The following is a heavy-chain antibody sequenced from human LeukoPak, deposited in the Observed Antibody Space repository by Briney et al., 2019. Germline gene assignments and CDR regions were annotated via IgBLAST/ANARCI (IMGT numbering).Heavy chain of an antibody. Sequence: SETLSLTCTVSGGSISSYYWSWIRQPPGKGLEWIGYICYSGSTNYNPSLKSRVTISVDTSKNQFSLKLSSVTAADTAVYYCASAMVRGVIHLWGQGTLATVSS. V-gene: IGHV4-59*01. CDR2: ICYSGST. J-gene: IGHJ5*02. CDR1: GGSISSYY. D-gene: IGHD3-10*01. CDR3: ASAMVRGVIHL.